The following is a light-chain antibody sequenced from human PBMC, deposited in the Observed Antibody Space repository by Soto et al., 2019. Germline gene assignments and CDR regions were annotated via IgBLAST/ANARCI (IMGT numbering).Light chain of an antibody. CDR3: CSYAGSSTPSYV. Sequence: QSALTQPASVSGSPGQSITTSCTGTSSDVGSYNLVSWYQQHPGKAPKLMIYEGSKRPSGVSNRFSGSKSGNTASLTISGLQAEDEADYYCCSYAGSSTPSYVFGTGTKVTVL. J-gene: IGLJ1*01. CDR1: SSDVGSYNL. CDR2: EGS. V-gene: IGLV2-23*01.